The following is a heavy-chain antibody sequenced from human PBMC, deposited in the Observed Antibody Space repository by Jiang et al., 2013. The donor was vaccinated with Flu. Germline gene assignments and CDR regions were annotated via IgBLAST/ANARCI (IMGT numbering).Heavy chain of an antibody. D-gene: IGHD4-17*01. CDR3: ARDHHDYGPDACDV. Sequence: GPGLVKPSQTLSLTCTVSGGYISSGGYYWNWIRQHPGKGLEWIGHIYYSGKTDYNPSLKSRVTISVDTSKNQFSLELTPVTAADTAVYYCARDHHDYGPDACDVWGQGTMVTVSS. V-gene: IGHV4-31*03. CDR1: GGYISSGGYY. CDR2: IYYSGKT. J-gene: IGHJ3*01.